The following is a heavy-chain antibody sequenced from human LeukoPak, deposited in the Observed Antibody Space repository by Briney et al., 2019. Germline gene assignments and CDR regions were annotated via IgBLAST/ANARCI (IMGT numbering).Heavy chain of an antibody. V-gene: IGHV3-9*01. Sequence: GGSLRLSCAASGFTFDDYAMHWVRQGPGKGLEWVPGIDWKSDSIGYADSVKGRFTISRDNAENSLYLQMNSLRAEDTAFYYCAKDSEQLVRRGPFDIWGQGTMVSVSS. CDR3: AKDSEQLVRRGPFDI. CDR1: GFTFDDYA. J-gene: IGHJ3*02. D-gene: IGHD6-13*01. CDR2: IDWKSDSI.